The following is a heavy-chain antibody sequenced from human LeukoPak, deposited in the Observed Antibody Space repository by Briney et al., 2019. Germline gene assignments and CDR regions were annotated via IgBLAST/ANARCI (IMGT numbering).Heavy chain of an antibody. Sequence: GGSLRLSCAASGFTFSSYWMSWVRQAPGKGLEWVANIKQDGSEKYYADSVKGRFTISRDNAKNSLYLQMNSLRAEDTAVYYCARDRVLRFLEWLQYYYYYYGMDVWGQGTTVTVSS. V-gene: IGHV3-7*03. J-gene: IGHJ6*02. CDR3: ARDRVLRFLEWLQYYYYYYGMDV. CDR1: GFTFSSYW. D-gene: IGHD3-3*01. CDR2: IKQDGSEK.